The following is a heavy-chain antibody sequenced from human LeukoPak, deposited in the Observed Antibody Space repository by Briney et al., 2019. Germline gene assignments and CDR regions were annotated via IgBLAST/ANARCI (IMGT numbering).Heavy chain of an antibody. CDR3: AKDLGQQLLFGIDY. CDR1: GFIFSSYS. J-gene: IGHJ4*02. CDR2: ISSSSSTI. D-gene: IGHD6-19*01. V-gene: IGHV3-48*01. Sequence: PGGSLRLSCAASGFIFSSYSMNWVRQAPGKGLEWVSYISSSSSTIYYADSVKGRFTISRDNSKNTLYLQMNSLRAEDTAVYYCAKDLGQQLLFGIDYWGQGTLVTVSS.